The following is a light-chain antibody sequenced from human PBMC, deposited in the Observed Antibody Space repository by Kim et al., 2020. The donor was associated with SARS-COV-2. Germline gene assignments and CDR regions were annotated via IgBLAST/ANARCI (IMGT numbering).Light chain of an antibody. CDR2: GAS. Sequence: SPGERAAPSSRASQSVGSSYLAWYQQKPGQAPRLLIYGASSRATGIPARFSGSGSGTDFTLTISRLEPEDFAVYYCQQYNSSPGTFGPGTKVDIK. J-gene: IGKJ1*01. CDR1: QSVGSSY. CDR3: QQYNSSPGT. V-gene: IGKV3-20*01.